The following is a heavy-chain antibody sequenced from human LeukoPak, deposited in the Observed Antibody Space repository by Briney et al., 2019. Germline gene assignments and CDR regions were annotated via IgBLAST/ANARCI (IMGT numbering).Heavy chain of an antibody. Sequence: SVKVSCKASGGTFSSYAISWVRQAPGQGLEWMGGIIPIFGTANYAQKFQGRVTITADDSTSTAYMELSSLRSEDTAVYYCARDSTSAIDYYDSSGLFAFDIWGQGTMVTVSS. CDR3: ARDSTSAIDYYDSSGLFAFDI. CDR2: IIPIFGTA. D-gene: IGHD3-22*01. CDR1: GGTFSSYA. V-gene: IGHV1-69*13. J-gene: IGHJ3*02.